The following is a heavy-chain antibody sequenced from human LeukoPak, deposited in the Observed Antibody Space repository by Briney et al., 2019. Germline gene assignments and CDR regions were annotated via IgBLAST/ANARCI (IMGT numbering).Heavy chain of an antibody. J-gene: IGHJ6*04. CDR1: GLTVSSNY. CDR3: ARGYDYGDLDV. V-gene: IGHV3-53*01. CDR2: IYSGGST. Sequence: GGSLRLSCAASGLTVSSNYMSWVRQAPGKGLEWVSVIYSGGSTYYADSVRGRFTISRDNSKNTLYLQMNSLRAEDTAVYYCARGYDYGDLDVWGKGTTVTVSS. D-gene: IGHD4-17*01.